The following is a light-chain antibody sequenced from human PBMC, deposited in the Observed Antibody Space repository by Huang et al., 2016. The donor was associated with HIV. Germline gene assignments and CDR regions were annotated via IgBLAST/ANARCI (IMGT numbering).Light chain of an antibody. CDR1: QSIRST. CDR2: GAS. J-gene: IGKJ1*01. V-gene: IGKV3-15*01. Sequence: EMVMTQSPATLSVSPGERVTLSCRASQSIRSTLAWYQQKPGQAPKLRIYGASTRATGSPPRFSGGWSGTVFTLTISSLQSEDFAVYYCQQYDHWPPWTFGQGTKVEIK. CDR3: QQYDHWPPWT.